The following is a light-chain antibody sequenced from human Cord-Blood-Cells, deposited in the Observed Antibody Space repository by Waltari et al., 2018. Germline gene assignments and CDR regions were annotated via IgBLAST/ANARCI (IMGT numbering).Light chain of an antibody. J-gene: IGKJ1*01. V-gene: IGKV3-20*01. CDR1: QSVSSSY. Sequence: EIVLTQSPGTLSLSPGERATLSCRASQSVSSSYLAWYQQKPGQAPRLLIYGASSRATGIPDRFSGSVSWTDFTLTISRLEPEDFAVYYCQQYGSSGTFGQGTKVEIK. CDR3: QQYGSSGT. CDR2: GAS.